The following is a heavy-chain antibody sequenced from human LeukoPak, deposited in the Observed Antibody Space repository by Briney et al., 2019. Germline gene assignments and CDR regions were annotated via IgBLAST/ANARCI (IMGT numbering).Heavy chain of an antibody. CDR1: RFTFSSYR. J-gene: IGHJ4*02. CDR2: INSDGSGT. V-gene: IGHV3-74*01. CDR3: ARDRDGYFDY. D-gene: IGHD5-24*01. Sequence: PGGSLRLSCAASRFTFSSYRMHWVRQAPGKGLVWVSFINSDGSGTRYADSVKGRFTISRDNAKNTLYLQMNSLRAEDTAVYYCARDRDGYFDYGGQGTLVTVSS.